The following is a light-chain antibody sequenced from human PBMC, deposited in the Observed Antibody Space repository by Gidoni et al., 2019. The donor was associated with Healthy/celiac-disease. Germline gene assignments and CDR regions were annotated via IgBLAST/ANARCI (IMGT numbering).Light chain of an antibody. CDR3: QQYDNRPPLT. V-gene: IGKV1-33*01. CDR1: QDISNY. CDR2: DAS. J-gene: IGKJ4*01. Sequence: DIQMTQSPYSLSASVGDRVTITCQASQDISNYLNWYQQKPGKAPKLLIYDASNLETGVPPRFSGSGSCTDFTFTISSLQPADIATYYCQQYDNRPPLTFGGXTKVEIK.